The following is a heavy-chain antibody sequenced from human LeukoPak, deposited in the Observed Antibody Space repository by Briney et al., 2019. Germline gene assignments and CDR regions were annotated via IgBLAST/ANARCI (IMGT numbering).Heavy chain of an antibody. J-gene: IGHJ6*02. Sequence: SETLSLTCTVSGGSISSYYWSWIRQHPGKGLEWIGYIYYSGSTNYNPSLKSRVTISVDTSKKQFSLKLSSVTAADTAVYYCARVEARHGNGMGVWGQGTTVTVSS. CDR2: IYYSGST. D-gene: IGHD6-6*01. V-gene: IGHV4-59*01. CDR1: GGSISSYY. CDR3: ARVEARHGNGMGV.